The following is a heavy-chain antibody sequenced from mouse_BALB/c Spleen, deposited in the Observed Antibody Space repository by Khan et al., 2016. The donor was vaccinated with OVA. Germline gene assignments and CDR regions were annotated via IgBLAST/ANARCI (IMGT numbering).Heavy chain of an antibody. D-gene: IGHD2-1*01. CDR2: IWGGGST. CDR3: DRGYYGSYREAVDY. Sequence: QVQLKESGPGLVAPSQSLSITCTVSGFSLTGYGVNWGRQPPGKGLEWLGMIWGGGSTDYNLALKSRLSISKDNSKSPVFLKMNSLHTDDTAGYYCDRGYYGSYREAVDYWGQGTSVTVSS. J-gene: IGHJ4*01. CDR1: GFSLTGYG. V-gene: IGHV2-6-7*01.